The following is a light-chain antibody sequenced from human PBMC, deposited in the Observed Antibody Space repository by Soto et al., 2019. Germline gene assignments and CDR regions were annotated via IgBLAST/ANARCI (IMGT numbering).Light chain of an antibody. CDR1: ALPKQY. V-gene: IGLV3-25*02. CDR3: QSTDSTGTYVV. J-gene: IGLJ2*01. CDR2: QDT. Sequence: SYELTQPPSVSVSPGQTARITCSGAALPKQYAYWYHQKPGQAPVVVIYQDTERPSGIPERFSGSTSGTTVTLTISGVQAEDEADYYCQSTDSTGTYVVFGGGTKVTVL.